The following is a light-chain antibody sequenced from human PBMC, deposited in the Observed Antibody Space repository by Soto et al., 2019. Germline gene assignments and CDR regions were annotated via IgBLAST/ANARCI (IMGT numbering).Light chain of an antibody. J-gene: IGLJ1*01. CDR1: SSDVGRYNI. CDR2: EGS. CDR3: SSYAGSSTYV. Sequence: QSALTQPASVSGSPGQSITISCTGTSSDVGRYNIVSWYQQHPGKAPKLMIYEGSKRPPGVSDRFSGSKSGNTASLTISGLQAEDEADYYCSSYAGSSTYVFGTGTKVTVL. V-gene: IGLV2-23*01.